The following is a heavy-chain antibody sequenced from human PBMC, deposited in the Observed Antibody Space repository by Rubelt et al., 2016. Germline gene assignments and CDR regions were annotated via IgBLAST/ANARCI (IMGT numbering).Heavy chain of an antibody. CDR3: AGAGWGSASGPYYHGMDV. CDR1: GGSISNYY. CDR2: IYYSGST. D-gene: IGHD3-10*01. J-gene: IGHJ6*02. V-gene: IGHV4-59*01. Sequence: QVQLQESGPGLVKPSETLSLTCSLSGGSISNYYYSWIRQTPGKGLEWMGYIYYSGSTNYNPSLKSRVTIAVDTSKNQFSRSVGAAAAADTAWYQWAGAGWGSASGPYYHGMDVLGLGTTVIVSS.